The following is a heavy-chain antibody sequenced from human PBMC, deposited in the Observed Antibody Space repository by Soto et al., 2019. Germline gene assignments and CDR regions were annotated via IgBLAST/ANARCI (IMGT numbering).Heavy chain of an antibody. V-gene: IGHV3-74*01. J-gene: IGHJ4*02. CDR3: ARGPGYCSSTSCHNYDH. CDR2: INSDGSST. D-gene: IGHD2-2*01. Sequence: GGSLRLSCAASGFTLSSYWIHWVRQAPGKGLVWVSRINSDGSSTSYAEAVKARFTISRDNAKNTLYLQINSLRAEDTAVDYCARGPGYCSSTSCHNYDHWGQGTLVT. CDR1: GFTLSSYW.